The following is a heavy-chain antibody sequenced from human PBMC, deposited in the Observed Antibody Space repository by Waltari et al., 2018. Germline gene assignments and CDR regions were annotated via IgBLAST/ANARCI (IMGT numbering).Heavy chain of an antibody. V-gene: IGHV4-38-2*02. CDR3: AREGYSTSFDY. Sequence: QVQLQESGPGLLRPSETLSLTCTVSGYSIRSGHHWGWIRQPPGKGLGWAGRIDYSGSTNSHPSLKSRVSISIDTSKNQFSLRLTSVTAADTAVYYCAREGYSTSFDYWGRGMLVTVSS. CDR1: GYSIRSGHH. CDR2: IDYSGST. D-gene: IGHD6-13*01. J-gene: IGHJ4*02.